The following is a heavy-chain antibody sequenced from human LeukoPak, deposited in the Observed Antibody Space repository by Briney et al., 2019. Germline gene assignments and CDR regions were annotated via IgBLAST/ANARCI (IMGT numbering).Heavy chain of an antibody. CDR2: IYYRGST. Sequence: SETLSLTCTVSGGSISSSSYFWGWIRQPPAKGLEWIGSIYYRGSTYYNPSLKSRVTISVDTSKNQFSLRLSSVTAADTAVYYCARLWKDGPQTFDYWGQGTLVTVSS. V-gene: IGHV4-39*01. D-gene: IGHD5-24*01. CDR1: GGSISSSSYF. J-gene: IGHJ4*02. CDR3: ARLWKDGPQTFDY.